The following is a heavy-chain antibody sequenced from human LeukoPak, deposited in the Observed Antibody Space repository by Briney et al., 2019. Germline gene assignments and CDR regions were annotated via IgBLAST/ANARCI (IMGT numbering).Heavy chain of an antibody. V-gene: IGHV3-7*01. D-gene: IGHD5-24*01. CDR1: GLTFSTSW. CDR3: ATSTRH. J-gene: IGHJ4*02. Sequence: GGSLRLSCAAVGLTFSTSWMSWVRQAPGNGLEWVANINRDGSDKYYVDSVKGRFTISRDNAKNSLYLQMTSLRAADTAVYYCATSTRHWGQGTLVTVSS. CDR2: INRDGSDK.